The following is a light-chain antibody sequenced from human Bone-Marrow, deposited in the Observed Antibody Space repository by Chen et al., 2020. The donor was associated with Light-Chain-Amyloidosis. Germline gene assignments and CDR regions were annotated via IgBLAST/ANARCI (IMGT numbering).Light chain of an antibody. CDR2: DIK. Sequence: SSELTQGPAVSVALGQIVSITCQGDSLRSYSASWFQQKAGQAPVLVIYDIKYRPSGIPDRFSGSTSGNTASLTITGAQAEDEADYYCYSRDISGDHVFGTGTKVTVL. CDR3: YSRDISGDHV. J-gene: IGLJ1*01. CDR1: SLRSYS. V-gene: IGLV3-19*01.